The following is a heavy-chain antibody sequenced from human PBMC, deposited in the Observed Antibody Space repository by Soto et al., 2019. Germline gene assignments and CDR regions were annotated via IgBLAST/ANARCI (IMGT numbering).Heavy chain of an antibody. Sequence: SGPTLVNPTQTLTLTCTFSGFSLSTSGVSVGWIRQPPGKALEWLALIYWDDDKRYSPSLKSRLTITKDTSKNQVVLTMTNMDSVDTATYYCAHIPLFRLVVITTGTYYFGYWVQGTLVTVSS. V-gene: IGHV2-5*02. J-gene: IGHJ4*02. D-gene: IGHD3-22*01. CDR3: AHIPLFRLVVITTGTYYFGY. CDR1: GFSLSTSGVS. CDR2: IYWDDDK.